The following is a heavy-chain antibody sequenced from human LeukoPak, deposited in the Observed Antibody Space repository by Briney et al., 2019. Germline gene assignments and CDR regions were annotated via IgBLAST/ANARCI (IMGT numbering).Heavy chain of an antibody. J-gene: IGHJ3*02. D-gene: IGHD2-15*01. CDR1: GFTFSSYW. V-gene: IGHV3-7*01. Sequence: GGSLRLSCVVSGFTFSSYWMSWVRQAPGKGLEWVANIKEDGSEKYYVDSVKGRFTISRDNAKNSLYLQMNSLRAEDTAVYYCWGWSGDFEIWGQGTMVTVSS. CDR2: IKEDGSEK. CDR3: WGWSGDFEI.